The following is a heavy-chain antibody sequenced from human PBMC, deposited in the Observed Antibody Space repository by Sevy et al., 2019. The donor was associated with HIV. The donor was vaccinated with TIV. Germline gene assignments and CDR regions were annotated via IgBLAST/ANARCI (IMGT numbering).Heavy chain of an antibody. CDR1: GFNVNSNY. V-gene: IGHV3-53*01. J-gene: IGHJ6*02. D-gene: IGHD4-17*01. CDR2: IYSGSST. CDR3: SREGSGDYERYFYGLDV. Sequence: GGSLRLSCAASGFNVNSNYMSWVRQAPGKGLEWVSVIYSGSSTYYEDSAKGRFISSTDNSKNTVYLQMNSLRAEDTAVYYCSREGSGDYERYFYGLDVWGQGTTVTVSS.